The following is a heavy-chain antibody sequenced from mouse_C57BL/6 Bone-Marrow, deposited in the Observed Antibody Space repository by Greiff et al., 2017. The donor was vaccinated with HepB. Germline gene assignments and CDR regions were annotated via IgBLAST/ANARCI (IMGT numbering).Heavy chain of an antibody. V-gene: IGHV1-81*01. J-gene: IGHJ2*01. CDR3: ARRPNYYGSSSGDY. Sequence: VQLVESGAELARPGASVKLSCKASGYTFTSYGISWVKQRTGQGLEWIGEIYPRSGNTYYNEKFKGKATLTADKSSSTAYMELRSLTSEDSAVYFCARRPNYYGSSSGDYWGQVTTLTVSS. D-gene: IGHD1-1*01. CDR1: GYTFTSYG. CDR2: IYPRSGNT.